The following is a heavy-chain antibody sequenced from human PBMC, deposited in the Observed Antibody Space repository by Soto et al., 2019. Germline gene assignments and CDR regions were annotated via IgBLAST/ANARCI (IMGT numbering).Heavy chain of an antibody. J-gene: IGHJ4*02. D-gene: IGHD5-12*01. CDR1: GGSISSYY. V-gene: IGHV4-59*01. CDR3: ARVFYSGYDDVVFDY. CDR2: IYYSGST. Sequence: QVQLQESGPGLVKPSETLSLTCTVSGGSISSYYWSWIRQPPGKGLEWIGYIYYSGSTNYNPSLRSRVTISVDTSKNQFSLKLSSVTAADTAVYYCARVFYSGYDDVVFDYWGQGTLVTVSS.